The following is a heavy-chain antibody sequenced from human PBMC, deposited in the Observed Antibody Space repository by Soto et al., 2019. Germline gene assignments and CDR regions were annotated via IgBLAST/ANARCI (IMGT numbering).Heavy chain of an antibody. Sequence: QVQLVQSGAEVKKPGASVKVSCKTSGYTFTTYGISWVRQAPGQGLEWMGWISTYNGNANYAQKLQGRVTMTTDTSTTTAYMELRSLTSDDTAVYYCARDVYTYGSPYYFDYWGQGALVTVSS. CDR2: ISTYNGNA. V-gene: IGHV1-18*01. D-gene: IGHD5-18*01. CDR1: GYTFTTYG. J-gene: IGHJ4*02. CDR3: ARDVYTYGSPYYFDY.